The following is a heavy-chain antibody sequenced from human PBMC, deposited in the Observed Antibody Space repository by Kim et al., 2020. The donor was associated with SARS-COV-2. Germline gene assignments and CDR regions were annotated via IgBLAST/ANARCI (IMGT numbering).Heavy chain of an antibody. CDR2: ISYDGNNK. CDR3: ARVLGAAAGTYYYYVMDV. J-gene: IGHJ6*02. V-gene: IGHV3-33*05. D-gene: IGHD6-13*01. Sequence: GGSLRLSCAASGFTFSSYGMHWNRQAPGKGLEWVAVISYDGNNKYYADSVKGRFTISRDNSKNTLYLQMNSLRAEDTAVYYCARVLGAAAGTYYYYVMDVWGQGTTVTVSS. CDR1: GFTFSSYG.